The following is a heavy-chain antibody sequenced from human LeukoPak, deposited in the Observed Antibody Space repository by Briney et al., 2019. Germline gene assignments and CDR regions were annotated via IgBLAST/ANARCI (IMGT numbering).Heavy chain of an antibody. V-gene: IGHV4-39*01. CDR3: ARHVVAGWNFDL. J-gene: IGHJ2*01. Sequence: SETLSLTCTVSGGSINDSSYYWGWIRQPPGRGLEWIVSINFGGSTYYNPSLKSRVTISIDTSNNDFSLRLSSVTAADTAVYYCARHVVAGWNFDLWGRGTLVTVSS. CDR2: INFGGST. D-gene: IGHD6-19*01. CDR1: GGSINDSSYY.